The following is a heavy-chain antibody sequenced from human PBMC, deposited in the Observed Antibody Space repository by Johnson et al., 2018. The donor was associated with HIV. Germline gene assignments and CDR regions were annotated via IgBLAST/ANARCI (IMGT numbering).Heavy chain of an antibody. Sequence: VQLMESGGGLVKPGGSLRLSCVASGFTFSNFALHWVRQAPGKGLQYVSRIGSDGVSTYYANSVIGRFTISRDNSKNTLYLQMNSLRAEDTAVYYCAREYDAFDIWGQGTMVTVSS. CDR1: GFTFSNFA. J-gene: IGHJ3*02. V-gene: IGHV3-64*01. CDR2: IGSDGVST. CDR3: AREYDAFDI.